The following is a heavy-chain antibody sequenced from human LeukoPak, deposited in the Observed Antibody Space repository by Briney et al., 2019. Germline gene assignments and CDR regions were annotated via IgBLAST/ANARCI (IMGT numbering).Heavy chain of an antibody. J-gene: IGHJ6*04. Sequence: GGALGLSCAASGFTFSDHYMTWIRQAPGKGLEWVSYITNSGRDADYSDSVRGRFTTSRDNAKNSLYLQMNSLRPEDTAIYCCGRGHFGLDVWGKGTTVTVSS. V-gene: IGHV3-11*06. CDR3: GRGHFGLDV. CDR2: ITNSGRDA. CDR1: GFTFSDHY.